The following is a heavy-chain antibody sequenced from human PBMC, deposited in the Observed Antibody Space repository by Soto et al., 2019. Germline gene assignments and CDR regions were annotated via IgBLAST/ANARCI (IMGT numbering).Heavy chain of an antibody. CDR2: IKSKTDGGTT. CDR3: TMHTRIAANPIDY. CDR1: GFTFSNAW. Sequence: EVQLVESGGGLVKPGGSLRLSCAASGFTFSNAWMSWVRQAPGKGLEWVGRIKSKTDGGTTDYAAPVKGRFTISRDDSKNTLYLQMNSLKTEDTAVYYCTMHTRIAANPIDYWGQGTLVTVSS. D-gene: IGHD6-13*01. J-gene: IGHJ4*02. V-gene: IGHV3-15*01.